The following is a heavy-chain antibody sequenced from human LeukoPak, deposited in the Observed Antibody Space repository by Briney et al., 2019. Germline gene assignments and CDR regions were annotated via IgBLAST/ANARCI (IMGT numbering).Heavy chain of an antibody. CDR2: ISGSGGST. J-gene: IGHJ4*02. Sequence: GGSLRLSCAASGFTFSSSGMSWVRQAPGKGLEWVSAISGSGGSTYYADSVKGRFTISRDNAKNSLYLQMNSLRAEDTAVYYCARDSGSYSFDYWGQGTLVTVSS. CDR1: GFTFSSSG. V-gene: IGHV3-23*01. D-gene: IGHD1-26*01. CDR3: ARDSGSYSFDY.